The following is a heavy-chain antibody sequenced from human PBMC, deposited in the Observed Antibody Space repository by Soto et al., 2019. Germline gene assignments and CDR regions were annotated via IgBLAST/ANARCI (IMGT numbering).Heavy chain of an antibody. D-gene: IGHD6-6*01. V-gene: IGHV4-34*01. Sequence: SETLSLTCAVYGGSFSGYYWSWIRQPPGKGLEWIGEINHSGSTNYNPSLKSRVTISVDTSKNQFSLKLSSVTAADTAVYYCERQYSRRNSAGDPFDPWGQGTLVTVSS. CDR3: ERQYSRRNSAGDPFDP. CDR1: GGSFSGYY. J-gene: IGHJ5*02. CDR2: INHSGST.